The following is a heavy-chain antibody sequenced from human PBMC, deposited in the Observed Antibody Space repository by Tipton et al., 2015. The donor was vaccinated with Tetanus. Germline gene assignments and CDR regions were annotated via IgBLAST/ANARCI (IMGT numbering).Heavy chain of an antibody. Sequence: LRLSCTVSGGSISDKKYYWGWIRQPPGKGLEWIASIYFEGSTYYSPSLESRVTIAVDTSQNVFSLKLTSVTAADTAFYYCARTAVNWFDPWGQGILVTVSS. V-gene: IGHV4-39*02. CDR3: ARTAVNWFDP. D-gene: IGHD2-21*02. CDR2: IYFEGST. CDR1: GGSISDKKYY. J-gene: IGHJ5*02.